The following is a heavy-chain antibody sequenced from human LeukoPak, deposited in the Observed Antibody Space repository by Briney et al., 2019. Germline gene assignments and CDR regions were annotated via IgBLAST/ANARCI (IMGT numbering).Heavy chain of an antibody. CDR2: ISYDGSNK. CDR1: GFTFSTSG. Sequence: GGSLRLSCAASGFTFSTSGMNWVRQAPGKGLEWVAVISYDGSNKYYADSVKGRFTISRDNSKNTLYLQMNSLRAEDTAVNYCARDPDYYDSSGYYYSPFYYYYMDVWGKGTTVTVSS. V-gene: IGHV3-30*03. D-gene: IGHD3-22*01. CDR3: ARDPDYYDSSGYYYSPFYYYYMDV. J-gene: IGHJ6*03.